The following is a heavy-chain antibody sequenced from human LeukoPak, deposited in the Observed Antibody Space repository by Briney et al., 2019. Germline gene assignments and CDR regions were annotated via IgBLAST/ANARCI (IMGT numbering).Heavy chain of an antibody. D-gene: IGHD4-17*01. CDR3: ASLVTTGAYFYYYGLDA. Sequence: SETLSLTCTVSGGSISSTSYYWGWIRQPPGKGLEWIGSIYYSGSIYYNPSLKSRVTISVDTSKNQFSLKLSSVTAPDTAVYYCASLVTTGAYFYYYGLDAWGPGTTVTVSS. V-gene: IGHV4-39*01. CDR2: IYYSGSI. CDR1: GGSISSTSYY. J-gene: IGHJ6*02.